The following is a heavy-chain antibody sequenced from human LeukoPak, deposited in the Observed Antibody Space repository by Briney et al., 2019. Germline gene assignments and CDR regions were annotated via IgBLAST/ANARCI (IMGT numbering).Heavy chain of an antibody. CDR3: AKWGYGSGSYSGFQH. J-gene: IGHJ1*01. D-gene: IGHD3-10*01. CDR1: GFTVSSNE. CDR2: ISGGST. V-gene: IGHV3-38-3*01. Sequence: GGSLRLSCAASGFTVSSNEMSWVRQAPGKGLEWVSSISGGSTYYADSRKGRFTISRDNSKNTLYLQMNSLRAEDTAVYYCAKWGYGSGSYSGFQHWGQGTLVTVSS.